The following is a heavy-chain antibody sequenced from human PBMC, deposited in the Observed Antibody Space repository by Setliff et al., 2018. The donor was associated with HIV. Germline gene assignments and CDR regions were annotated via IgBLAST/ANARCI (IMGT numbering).Heavy chain of an antibody. J-gene: IGHJ3*02. Sequence: GESLKISCKGSAYTFTSYWIAWVRQMPGKGLEWMGIIYPGDSDTRYSPSFQGQVTISADKSISTAYLRWSSLKASDTAMYYCATSDYGGGWWGAGDAFDIWGQGTMVTVSS. D-gene: IGHD4-17*01. CDR3: ATSDYGGGWWGAGDAFDI. V-gene: IGHV5-51*01. CDR2: IYPGDSDT. CDR1: AYTFTSYW.